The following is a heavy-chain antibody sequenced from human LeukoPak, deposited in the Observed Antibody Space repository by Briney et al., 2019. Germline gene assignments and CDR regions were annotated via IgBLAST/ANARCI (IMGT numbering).Heavy chain of an antibody. CDR3: ARGDSGNDE. J-gene: IGHJ4*02. CDR2: IIPILGIA. Sequence: GASVKVSCKASGGTFSSYAISWVRQAPGQGLEWMGRIIPILGIANYAQKFQGRVTITADKSTSTGYMELSSLRSEDTAVYYCARGDSGNDEWGQGTLVTASS. V-gene: IGHV1-69*04. D-gene: IGHD5-12*01. CDR1: GGTFSSYA.